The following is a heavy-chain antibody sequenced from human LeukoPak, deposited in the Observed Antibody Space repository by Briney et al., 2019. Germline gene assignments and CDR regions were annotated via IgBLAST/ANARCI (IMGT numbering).Heavy chain of an antibody. CDR2: ISAYNGNT. CDR1: GYTFTSYG. CDR3: ARDRAPLTTTAVGFDP. V-gene: IGHV1-18*01. D-gene: IGHD4/OR15-4a*01. Sequence: ASVKVSCKASGYTFTSYGISWVRQAPGQGLEWMGWISAYNGNTNYAQKLQGRVTMTTDTSTSTAYMELRSLRPEDTAVYYCARDRAPLTTTAVGFDPWGQGSPVTVSS. J-gene: IGHJ5*02.